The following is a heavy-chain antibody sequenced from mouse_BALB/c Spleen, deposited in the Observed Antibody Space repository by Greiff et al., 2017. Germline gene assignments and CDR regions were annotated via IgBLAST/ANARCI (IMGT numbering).Heavy chain of an antibody. J-gene: IGHJ4*01. D-gene: IGHD2-1*01. CDR2: IWAGGST. CDR3: ARWGGNYEGYAMDY. V-gene: IGHV2-9*02. Sequence: VKLVESGPGLVAPSQSLSITCTVSGFSLTSYGVHWVRQPPGKGLEWLGVIWAGGSTNYNSALMSRLSISKDNSKSQVFLKMNSLQTDDTAMYYCARWGGNYEGYAMDYWGQGTSGTVSS. CDR1: GFSLTSYG.